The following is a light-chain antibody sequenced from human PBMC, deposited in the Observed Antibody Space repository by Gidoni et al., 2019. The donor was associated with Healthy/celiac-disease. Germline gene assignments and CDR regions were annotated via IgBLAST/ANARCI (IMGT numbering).Light chain of an antibody. Sequence: DIQMTQSPSSLSASVGDRVTITCRASQSISSYLNWYQQKPGQAPKLLIYAASSLQSGVPSRFSGSGSGTDFTLTISSLQPEDFATYYCHQSYSTPPMYTFGQGTKLEIK. CDR3: HQSYSTPPMYT. V-gene: IGKV1-39*01. CDR1: QSISSY. J-gene: IGKJ2*01. CDR2: AAS.